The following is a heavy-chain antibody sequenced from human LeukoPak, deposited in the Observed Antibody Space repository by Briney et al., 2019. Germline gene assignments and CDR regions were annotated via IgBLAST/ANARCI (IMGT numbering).Heavy chain of an antibody. CDR3: AGAVAGSGHFQH. J-gene: IGHJ1*01. Sequence: SETLSLTCTVSGASINSYYWSWIRQPPGKGLEWIGEIYHSGSTNYNPSLKSRVTISVDKSKNQFSLKLSSVTAADTAVYYCAGAVAGSGHFQHWGQGTLVTVSS. D-gene: IGHD6-19*01. CDR1: GASINSYY. CDR2: IYHSGST. V-gene: IGHV4-59*12.